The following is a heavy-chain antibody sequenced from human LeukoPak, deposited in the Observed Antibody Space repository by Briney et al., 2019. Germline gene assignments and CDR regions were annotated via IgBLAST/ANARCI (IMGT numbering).Heavy chain of an antibody. Sequence: GGSLRLSCAASGFIFSSYAMSWVRQAPGKGLEWVSSIILSGENTYYADSVKGRFTISRDNAKNTLYLQMNSLRAEDTAIYYCAKGQWELPWWGQGTLVTVSS. CDR1: GFIFSSYA. D-gene: IGHD1-26*01. CDR2: IILSGENT. V-gene: IGHV3-23*01. J-gene: IGHJ4*02. CDR3: AKGQWELPW.